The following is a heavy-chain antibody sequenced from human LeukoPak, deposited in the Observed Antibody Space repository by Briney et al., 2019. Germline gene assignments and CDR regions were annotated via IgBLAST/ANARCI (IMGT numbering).Heavy chain of an antibody. V-gene: IGHV4-39*07. J-gene: IGHJ4*01. CDR3: ARVSYGDSLQFDY. CDR2: IYYSGST. CDR1: GGSISSSSYY. Sequence: SETLSLTCTVSGGSISSSSYYWGWIRQPPGKGLEWIGSIYYSGSTNHNPSLKSRVTISIDTSKNQISLSLSSVTTADTAVYYCARVSYGDSLQFDYWGQGTLVTVSS. D-gene: IGHD5-18*01.